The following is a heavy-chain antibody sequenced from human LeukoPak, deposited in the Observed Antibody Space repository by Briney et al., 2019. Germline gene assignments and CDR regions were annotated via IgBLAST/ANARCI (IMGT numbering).Heavy chain of an antibody. CDR1: GFTYDVYA. Sequence: GGSLRLSCAASGFTYDVYAMHGPRHAPGKGVEGVSLISWDGGSTHYADSVKGRFTISRDNSKNSLYLQMNSLRAEDTALYYCAKEGAERVLRYFDWLLPAYYFDYWGQGTLVTVSS. J-gene: IGHJ4*02. CDR2: ISWDGGST. CDR3: AKEGAERVLRYFDWLLPAYYFDY. V-gene: IGHV3-43D*04. D-gene: IGHD3-9*01.